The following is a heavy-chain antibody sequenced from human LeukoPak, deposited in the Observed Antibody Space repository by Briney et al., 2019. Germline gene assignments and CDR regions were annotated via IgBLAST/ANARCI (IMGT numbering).Heavy chain of an antibody. CDR2: ISGGGGST. CDR3: AKVRGSGSPPYYFDY. CDR1: GFTFSSYA. V-gene: IGHV3-23*01. J-gene: IGHJ4*02. D-gene: IGHD3-10*01. Sequence: GGSLRLSCAASGFTFSSYAMSWVRQAPGKGLEWVSAISGGGGSTYYADSVKGRFTISRDNSKNTLYLQMNSLRAEDTAVYYCAKVRGSGSPPYYFDYWGQGTLVTVSS.